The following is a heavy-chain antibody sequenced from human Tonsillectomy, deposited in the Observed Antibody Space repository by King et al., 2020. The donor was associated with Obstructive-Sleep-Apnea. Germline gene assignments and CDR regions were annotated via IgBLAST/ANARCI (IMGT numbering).Heavy chain of an antibody. D-gene: IGHD5-12*01. CDR2: ISSRSSTI. Sequence: VQLVESGGGLVQPGGSLRLSCAASGFTFSSYSMNWVRQAPGKGLEWVSYISSRSSTIYYADSVKGRFTISRDNAKNSLYLQMNSLRAEDTAVYYCAGEGGSGYDAWFDPWGQGTLVTVSS. CDR3: AGEGGSGYDAWFDP. CDR1: GFTFSSYS. V-gene: IGHV3-48*01. J-gene: IGHJ5*02.